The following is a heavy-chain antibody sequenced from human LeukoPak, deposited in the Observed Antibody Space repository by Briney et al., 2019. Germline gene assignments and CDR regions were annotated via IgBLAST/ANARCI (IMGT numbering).Heavy chain of an antibody. V-gene: IGHV3-30*02. CDR2: IRDDGSTR. J-gene: IGHJ4*02. D-gene: IGHD3-16*01. CDR3: AKVPHSWGLFDS. Sequence: GGSLRLSCAASGFTFSRYGLHWVRQAPGKGLEWVAFIRDDGSTRYYAESVKGRFTVSRDNSKNTLYLQMDSLRTEDTAVYYCAKVPHSWGLFDSWGQGTLVTVSS. CDR1: GFTFSRYG.